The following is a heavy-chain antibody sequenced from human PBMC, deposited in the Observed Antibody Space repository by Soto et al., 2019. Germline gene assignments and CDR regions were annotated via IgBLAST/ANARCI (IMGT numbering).Heavy chain of an antibody. CDR1: GGSISSYY. D-gene: IGHD1-1*01. CDR3: ARVRLNLNEYYFDY. CDR2: IYYSGST. J-gene: IGHJ4*02. V-gene: IGHV4-59*01. Sequence: SETLSLTCTVSGGSISSYYWSWIRQPPGKGLEWIGYIYYSGSTNYNPSLKSRVTISVDTSKNQFSLKLSSVTAADTAVYYCARVRLNLNEYYFDYWGQGTLVTVSS.